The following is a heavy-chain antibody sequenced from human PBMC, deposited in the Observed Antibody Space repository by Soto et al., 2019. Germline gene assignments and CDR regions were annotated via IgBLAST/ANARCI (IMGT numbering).Heavy chain of an antibody. J-gene: IGHJ4*02. Sequence: SETLSLTCTVSGDSISSGDYYWSWVRQPPGEGLEWIGEINHSGSTNYNPSLKSRVTISVDTSKNQFSLELSSVTAADTAVYYCARGQNPSRFTDYWGQGTLVTVSS. V-gene: IGHV4-39*07. CDR1: GDSISSGDYY. CDR3: ARGQNPSRFTDY. D-gene: IGHD3-16*01. CDR2: INHSGST.